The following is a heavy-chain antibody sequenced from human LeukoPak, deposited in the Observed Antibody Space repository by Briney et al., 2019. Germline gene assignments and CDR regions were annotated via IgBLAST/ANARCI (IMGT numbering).Heavy chain of an antibody. Sequence: ASVKVSCKASGYTFTSYGISWVRQAPGQGLEWMGMVSSSGANTKYAQKFRGRVTMTSDTSTSTVYMELSSLISDDTAVYYCARDQHYATDYWGQGTLVTVCS. CDR1: GYTFTSYG. CDR3: ARDQHYATDY. CDR2: VSSSGANT. D-gene: IGHD2-2*01. V-gene: IGHV1-18*01. J-gene: IGHJ4*02.